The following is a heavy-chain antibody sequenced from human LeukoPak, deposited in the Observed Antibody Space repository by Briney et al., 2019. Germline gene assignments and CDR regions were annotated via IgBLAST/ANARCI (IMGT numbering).Heavy chain of an antibody. V-gene: IGHV3-53*01. CDR1: GFTVSSNY. CDR3: AKERDSSSVFDP. Sequence: GGSLRLSCAASGFTVSSNYMSWVRQAPGKGLEWVSVIYSGGSTYYADSVKGRFTISRDNSKNTLYLQMNSLRAEDTAVYYCAKERDSSSVFDPWGQGTLVTVSS. CDR2: IYSGGST. D-gene: IGHD6-6*01. J-gene: IGHJ5*02.